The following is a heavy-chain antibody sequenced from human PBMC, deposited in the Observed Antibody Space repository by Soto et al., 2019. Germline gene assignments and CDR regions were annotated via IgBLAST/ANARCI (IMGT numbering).Heavy chain of an antibody. J-gene: IGHJ6*02. D-gene: IGHD3-3*01. CDR3: ARVAVRNVFWPGYCPDYAMDV. V-gene: IGHV1-8*01. CDR2: MNPNSGNT. CDR1: GYTFTSYD. Sequence: ASVKVSCKASGYTFTSYDINWVRQATGQGLEWMGWMNPNSGNTGYAQKFQGRVTMTRNTSISTAYMELSSLRSEDTAVYYGARVAVRNVFWPGYCPDYAMDVWPQGTTVTVS.